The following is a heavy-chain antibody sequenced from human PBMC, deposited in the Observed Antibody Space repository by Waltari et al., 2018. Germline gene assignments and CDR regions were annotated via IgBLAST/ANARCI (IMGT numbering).Heavy chain of an antibody. V-gene: IGHV4-61*02. CDR3: ARDWGITFGGVIGN. CDR1: GGSISSGSYY. D-gene: IGHD3-16*02. J-gene: IGHJ4*02. CDR2: MYTSGST. Sequence: QVQLQESGPGLVKPSQTLSLTCTVSGGSISSGSYYWSWIRQPAGKGLEWIGRMYTSGSTNYTPSLTSRVTISVDTSKSQFSLKLSSVTAADTAVYYCARDWGITFGGVIGNWGQGTLVTVSS.